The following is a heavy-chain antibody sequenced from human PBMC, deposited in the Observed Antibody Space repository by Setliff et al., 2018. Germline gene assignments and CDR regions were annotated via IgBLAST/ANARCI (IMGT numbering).Heavy chain of an antibody. V-gene: IGHV5-10-1*01. CDR3: ARLGRERSTFAWLDA. Sequence: GESLKISCQASGYNFANHWLAWVRLMPGEGLEYMGRIDPGDSYADYSPSFEGLVTISADKSRTTVYLQWTSLQASDTALYLCARLGRERSTFAWLDAWGQGTQVTVSS. CDR1: GYNFANHW. D-gene: IGHD1-1*01. CDR2: IDPGDSYA. J-gene: IGHJ5*02.